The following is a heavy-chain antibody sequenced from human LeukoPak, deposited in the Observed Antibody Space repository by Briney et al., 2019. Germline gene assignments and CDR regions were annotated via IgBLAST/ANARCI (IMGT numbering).Heavy chain of an antibody. J-gene: IGHJ4*02. CDR2: ISSSGSYI. CDR3: ARDGTLNVDTAVLHDY. Sequence: GGSLRLSCAASGFTFSRYSMNWVRQAPGKGLEWVSSISSSGSYIYYADSVKGRFTISRDNPKNSLYLQMNSLRAVDTAIYYCARDGTLNVDTAVLHDYWGQGTLVTVSS. D-gene: IGHD5-18*01. V-gene: IGHV3-21*01. CDR1: GFTFSRYS.